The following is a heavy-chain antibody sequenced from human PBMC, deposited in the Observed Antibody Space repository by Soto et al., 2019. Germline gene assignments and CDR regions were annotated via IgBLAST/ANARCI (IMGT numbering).Heavy chain of an antibody. V-gene: IGHV4-59*01. CDR1: GCSIRNVC. CDR3: ARAHAPTLPFDS. CDR2: IFHSGNA. Sequence: SDTLSPICPGSGCSIRNVCGGWISQPPGKRLEWIGFIFHSGNAKYNPSLKSRVTISIDTSKSQFSLSLDSVTAADTAVYFCARAHAPTLPFDSWGLVTLVTVSS. J-gene: IGHJ4*01. D-gene: IGHD2-15*01.